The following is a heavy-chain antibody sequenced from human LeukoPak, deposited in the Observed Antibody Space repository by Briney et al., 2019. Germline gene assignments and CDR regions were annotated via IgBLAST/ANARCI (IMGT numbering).Heavy chain of an antibody. CDR2: IYSGGST. D-gene: IGHD3-10*01. CDR1: GVTVSSNY. Sequence: PGGSLILPCAASGVTVSSNYMSWVRQAQGKGLEWVSGIYSGGSTYYADSVKGRFTISRHNSKNTLYLQMNSLRADDTAVYYCARASGSNYYYGMDVWGQGTTVTVSS. CDR3: ARASGSNYYYGMDV. J-gene: IGHJ6*02. V-gene: IGHV3-53*04.